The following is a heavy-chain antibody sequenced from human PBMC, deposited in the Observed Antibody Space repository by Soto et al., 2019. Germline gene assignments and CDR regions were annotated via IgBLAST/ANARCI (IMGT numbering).Heavy chain of an antibody. CDR2: MNPNSGNT. D-gene: IGHD2-2*01. V-gene: IGHV1-8*02. CDR1: GYTFSDTG. CDR3: ARGTIVVVPAAGVHGAFDI. Sequence: ASVKVSCKASGYTFSDTGLHWVRQAPGQRLEWMGWMNPNSGNTGYAQKFQGRVTMTRNTSISTAYMELSSLRSEDTAVYYCARGTIVVVPAAGVHGAFDIWGQGTMVTVSS. J-gene: IGHJ3*02.